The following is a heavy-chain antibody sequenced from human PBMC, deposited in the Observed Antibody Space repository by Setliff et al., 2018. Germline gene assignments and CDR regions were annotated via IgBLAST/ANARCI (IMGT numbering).Heavy chain of an antibody. D-gene: IGHD3-3*01. CDR2: IYYSGST. J-gene: IGHJ5*02. V-gene: IGHV4-39*07. CDR3: ASGVPNYDFWSGYYTGSYWFDP. CDR1: GGSISSSSYY. Sequence: LSLTCTVSGGSISSSSYYWGWIRQPPGKGLEWIGSIYYSGSTYYNPSLKSRVTISVDTSKNQFSLKLSPVTAADTAVYYCASGVPNYDFWSGYYTGSYWFDPWGQGTLVTVSS.